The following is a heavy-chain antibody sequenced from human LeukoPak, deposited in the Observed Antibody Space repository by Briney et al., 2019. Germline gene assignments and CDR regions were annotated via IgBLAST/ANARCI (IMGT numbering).Heavy chain of an antibody. CDR1: GFTFSSYG. Sequence: GGSLRLSCAASGFTFSSYGMHWVRQAPGKGLEWVAVISYDGGNKYYADSVKGRFTISRDNSKNTLYLQMNSLRAEDTAVYYCAKVGKSDRNNFFTTKEKQLDYWGQGTLLTVSS. CDR3: AKVGKSDRNNFFTTKEKQLDY. CDR2: ISYDGGNK. J-gene: IGHJ4*02. D-gene: IGHD1/OR15-1a*01. V-gene: IGHV3-30*18.